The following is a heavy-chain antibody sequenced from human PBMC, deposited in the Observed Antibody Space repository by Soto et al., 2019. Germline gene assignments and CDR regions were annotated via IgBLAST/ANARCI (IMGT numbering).Heavy chain of an antibody. D-gene: IGHD6-13*01. V-gene: IGHV1-8*01. CDR3: ARGPTASGTDY. CDR2: MNPNSGNT. CDR1: GYTFTIYD. Sequence: ASVNVSCKASGYTFTIYDNNWVPEATGHGLEWMGWMNPNSGNTGYAQKFQGRVTMTRNTSISTAYMELSSLRSEDTAVYYCARGPTASGTDYWGQGTLVTVSS. J-gene: IGHJ4*02.